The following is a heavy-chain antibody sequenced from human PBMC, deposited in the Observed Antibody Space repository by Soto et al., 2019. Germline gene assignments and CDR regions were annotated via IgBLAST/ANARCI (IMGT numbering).Heavy chain of an antibody. V-gene: IGHV2-26*01. CDR1: GFSLSNARMG. Sequence: KESGPVLVKPTETLTLTCTVSGFSLSNARMGVSWIRQPPGKALEWLAHIFSNDEKSYSTSLKSRLTISKDTSKSQVVLTMTNMDPVDTATYYCARMGDTAMVTGYYGMDVWGQGTTVTVSS. D-gene: IGHD5-18*01. J-gene: IGHJ6*02. CDR3: ARMGDTAMVTGYYGMDV. CDR2: IFSNDEK.